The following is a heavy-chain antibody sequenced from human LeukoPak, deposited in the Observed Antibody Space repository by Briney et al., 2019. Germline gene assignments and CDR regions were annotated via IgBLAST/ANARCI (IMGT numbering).Heavy chain of an antibody. CDR2: IYYSGST. V-gene: IGHV4-39*07. Sequence: ASETLSLTCTVSGGSISSSSYYWGWIRQPPGKGLEWIGSIYYSGSTYYNPSLKSRVTISVDTSKNQFSLKLSSVTAADTAVYYCAREGTLFIVRGPIGWFDPWGQGTLVTVSS. J-gene: IGHJ5*02. CDR1: GGSISSSSYY. D-gene: IGHD3-10*01. CDR3: AREGTLFIVRGPIGWFDP.